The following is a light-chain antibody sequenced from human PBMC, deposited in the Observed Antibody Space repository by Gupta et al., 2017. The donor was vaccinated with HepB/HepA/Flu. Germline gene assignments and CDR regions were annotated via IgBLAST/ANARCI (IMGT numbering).Light chain of an antibody. CDR1: QGIRHY. CDR2: TAS. J-gene: IGKJ4*01. V-gene: IGKV1-16*02. Sequence: DIQITQSPSSLSASVGDRVTVTCRARQGIRHYLAWFQQKPGKAAKSLIYTASTAKSGVPSKFSGSGSGTNFTLTISSRQPEDFATNSCRQEDSCPPTFGRGTKVEI. CDR3: RQEDSCPPT.